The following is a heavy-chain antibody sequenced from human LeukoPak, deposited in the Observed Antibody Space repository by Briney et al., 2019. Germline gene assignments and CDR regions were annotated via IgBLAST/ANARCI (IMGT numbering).Heavy chain of an antibody. D-gene: IGHD1-26*01. CDR2: IYSSGST. V-gene: IGHV4-39*01. CDR3: AKSGGYGLIDY. J-gene: IGHJ4*02. CDR1: GASISGSGYY. Sequence: SETLSLTCTVSGASISGSGYYWGWIRQPPGKGLERIGGIYSSGSTYYNASLQSRVTISIETSKNQISLRLNSVTAADTAMYYCAKSGGYGLIDYWGQGTLVTVSS.